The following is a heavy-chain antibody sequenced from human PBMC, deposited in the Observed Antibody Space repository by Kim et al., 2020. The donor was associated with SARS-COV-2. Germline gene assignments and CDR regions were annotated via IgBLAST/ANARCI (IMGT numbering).Heavy chain of an antibody. Sequence: ASVKVSCKASGYTFTSYAMNWVRQAPGQGLEWMGWINTNTGNPTYAQGFTGRFVFSLDTSVSTAYLQISSLKAEDTAVYYCARNLHGGHCSSTSCYEDHWFDPWGQGTLVTVSS. CDR2: INTNTGNP. CDR1: GYTFTSYA. J-gene: IGHJ5*02. D-gene: IGHD2-2*01. CDR3: ARNLHGGHCSSTSCYEDHWFDP. V-gene: IGHV7-4-1*02.